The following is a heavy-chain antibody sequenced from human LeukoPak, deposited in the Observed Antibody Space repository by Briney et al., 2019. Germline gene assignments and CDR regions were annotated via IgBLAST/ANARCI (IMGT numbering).Heavy chain of an antibody. D-gene: IGHD3-22*01. V-gene: IGHV3-23*01. CDR3: AKEGYYDSSGYYGYFDY. Sequence: GGSLRLSCAASGFTFSSYAMSWVRQAPGKGLEWVSAISGSAGSTYYADSVKGRFTISRDNSKNTLYLQMNSLRAEDTAVFYCAKEGYYDSSGYYGYFDYWGQGTLVTVSS. CDR1: GFTFSSYA. CDR2: ISGSAGST. J-gene: IGHJ4*02.